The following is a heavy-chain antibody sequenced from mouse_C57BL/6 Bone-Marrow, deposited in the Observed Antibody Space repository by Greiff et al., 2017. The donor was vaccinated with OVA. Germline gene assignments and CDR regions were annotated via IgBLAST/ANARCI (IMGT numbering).Heavy chain of an antibody. Sequence: EVQVVESGPGLVKPSQTVFLTCTVTGISITTGNYRWSWLRQFPGNKLEWIGYIYYSGTITYNPSPTSRTTITSDTPKNQFFLEMNALTAKNTATYYCARDDGVGDYYAMDYWGQGTSVTVSS. V-gene: IGHV3-5*01. CDR2: IYYSGTI. J-gene: IGHJ4*01. D-gene: IGHD2-3*01. CDR3: ARDDGVGDYYAMDY. CDR1: GISITTGNYR.